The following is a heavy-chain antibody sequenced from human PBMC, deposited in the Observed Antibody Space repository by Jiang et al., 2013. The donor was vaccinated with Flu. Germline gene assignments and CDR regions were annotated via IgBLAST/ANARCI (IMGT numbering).Heavy chain of an antibody. CDR3: ARDYEDAFDI. CDR2: IYPGDSDT. D-gene: IGHD4-17*01. J-gene: IGHJ3*02. Sequence: GLEWMGIIYPGDSDTRYSPSFQGQVTISADKSISTAYLQWSSLKASDTAMYYCARDYEDAFDIWGQGTMVTVSS. V-gene: IGHV5-51*01.